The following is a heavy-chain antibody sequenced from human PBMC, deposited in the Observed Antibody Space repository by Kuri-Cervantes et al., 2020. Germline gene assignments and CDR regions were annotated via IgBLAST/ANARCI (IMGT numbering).Heavy chain of an antibody. D-gene: IGHD5-18*01. V-gene: IGHV1-2*02. Sequence: ASVKVSCKASGYTFTGYYMHWVRQAPGQGLEWMGWINPNSGGTNYAQKFQGRVTMTGDTSISTAYMELSRLRSDDTAVYYCARDGVGDTAMAYYYYGMDVWGQGTTVTVSS. J-gene: IGHJ6*02. CDR2: INPNSGGT. CDR3: ARDGVGDTAMAYYYYGMDV. CDR1: GYTFTGYY.